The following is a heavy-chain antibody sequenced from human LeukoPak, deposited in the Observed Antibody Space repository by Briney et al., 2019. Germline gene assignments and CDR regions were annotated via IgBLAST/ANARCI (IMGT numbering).Heavy chain of an antibody. D-gene: IGHD3-10*01. J-gene: IGHJ5*02. V-gene: IGHV4-59*01. CDR1: GGSISSNY. CDR3: ARGGYYGSGNDFRFDP. CDR2: IYSSGST. Sequence: SETLSLTCTVSGGSISSNYWSWIRQPPGKGLEWIGYIYSSGSTNYNPSLKSRVTISVDTSKNQFSLNLSSVTAADTAVYYCARGGYYGSGNDFRFDPWGQGTLVTVSS.